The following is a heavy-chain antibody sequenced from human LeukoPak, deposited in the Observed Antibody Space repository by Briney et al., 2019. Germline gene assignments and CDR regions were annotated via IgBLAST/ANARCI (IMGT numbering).Heavy chain of an antibody. CDR2: IISDGSSV. J-gene: IGHJ4*02. D-gene: IGHD2-2*01. CDR3: ARDCSSTSCYDYFDY. V-gene: IGHV3-74*01. CDR1: GFTFNDYW. Sequence: GGSLRLSCIASGFTFNDYWMHWVRQAPGKGPVWVSRIISDGSSVSYVDSVKGRFIMSRDNAKNTLYLQMNSLRAEDTAVYYCARDCSSTSCYDYFDYWGQGTLVTVSS.